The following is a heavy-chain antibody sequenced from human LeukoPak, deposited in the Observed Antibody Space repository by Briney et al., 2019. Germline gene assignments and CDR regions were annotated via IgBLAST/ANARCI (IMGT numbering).Heavy chain of an antibody. CDR3: ARVVVPAGGGVVDY. V-gene: IGHV1-18*01. Sequence: ASVNVSCKASGYSFTSYGISWVRQAAGQGLEWMGWISAYNGNTNYAQKLQGRVTMTTDTSTSTAYMELSSLRSDDTAVYYCARVVVPAGGGVVDYWGQGTLVTVSS. CDR2: ISAYNGNT. D-gene: IGHD3-16*01. J-gene: IGHJ4*02. CDR1: GYSFTSYG.